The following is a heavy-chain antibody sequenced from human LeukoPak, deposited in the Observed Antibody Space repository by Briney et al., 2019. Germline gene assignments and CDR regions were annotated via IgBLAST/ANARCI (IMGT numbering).Heavy chain of an antibody. J-gene: IGHJ4*02. CDR1: GASITSGY. CDR3: AREGGNWNDFDY. CDR2: MNNNGNA. Sequence: SETLSLTCTVSGASITSGYWSWIRQAPEPGQARIGNMNNNGNANYNPSLKSQVTISLDTSKNQFSLNLSFVTAADTVLYYCAREGGNWNDFDYWGQGTLVTVSS. V-gene: IGHV4-59*01. D-gene: IGHD1-1*01.